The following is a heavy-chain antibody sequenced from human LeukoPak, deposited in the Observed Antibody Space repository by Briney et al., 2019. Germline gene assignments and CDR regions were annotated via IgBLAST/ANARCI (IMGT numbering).Heavy chain of an antibody. V-gene: IGHV1-18*01. CDR2: ISAYNGNT. CDR3: ARDLTGHFDY. CDR1: GGTFSSYA. J-gene: IGHJ4*02. D-gene: IGHD7-27*01. Sequence: ASVKVSCKASGGTFSSYAISWVRQAPGQGLEWTGWISAYNGNTNYAQKLQGRVTMTTDTSTSTAYMELRSLRSDDTAVYYCARDLTGHFDYWGQGTLVTVSS.